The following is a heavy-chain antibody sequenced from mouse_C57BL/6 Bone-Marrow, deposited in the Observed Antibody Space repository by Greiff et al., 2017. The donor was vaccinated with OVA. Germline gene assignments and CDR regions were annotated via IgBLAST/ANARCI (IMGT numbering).Heavy chain of an antibody. CDR3: ARGGTGPFAY. Sequence: EVQLQQSGPELVKPGASVKISCKASGYSFTGYYMNWVKQSPEKSLEWIGEINPSTGGTTYNQKFKAKATLTVDKSSSTAYKQLKSLTSEDSAVYYCARGGTGPFAYWGQGTLVTVSA. CDR2: INPSTGGT. J-gene: IGHJ3*01. V-gene: IGHV1-42*01. CDR1: GYSFTGYY. D-gene: IGHD4-1*01.